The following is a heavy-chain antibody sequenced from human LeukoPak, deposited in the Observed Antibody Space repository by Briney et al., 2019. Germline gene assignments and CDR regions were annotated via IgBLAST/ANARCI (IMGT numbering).Heavy chain of an antibody. V-gene: IGHV3-23*01. CDR2: ITASGSIT. CDR3: AKGTGSHYFYYYMDV. D-gene: IGHD6-19*01. Sequence: GGSLRLSCAASGFSYITYAMSWVRRAPGKGLEWVAAITASGSITYHADSVKGRFTVSRDNPKKTMYLQMDSLRVADTAVYYCAKGTGSHYFYYYMDVWGNETTVSVS. J-gene: IGHJ6*03. CDR1: GFSYITYA.